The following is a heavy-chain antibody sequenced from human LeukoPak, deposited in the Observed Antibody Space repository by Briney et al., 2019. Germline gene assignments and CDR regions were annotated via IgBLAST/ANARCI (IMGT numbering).Heavy chain of an antibody. D-gene: IGHD1-26*01. Sequence: SETLSLTCTVSGGSISSYYLSWVRQLPGKGLRGFGYIYYSGSTIYNPSIKCRVTISVHTSMNQFSVTVRSVTAEDRAVYYCARHARPSGSYYRYWGQGTMVTVSS. V-gene: IGHV4-59*08. J-gene: IGHJ4*02. CDR2: IYYSGST. CDR1: GGSISSYY. CDR3: ARHARPSGSYYRY.